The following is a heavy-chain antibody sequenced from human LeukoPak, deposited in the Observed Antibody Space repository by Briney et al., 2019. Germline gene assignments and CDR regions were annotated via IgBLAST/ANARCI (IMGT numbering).Heavy chain of an antibody. CDR3: AIDGGKTFGSNWFDP. D-gene: IGHD2/OR15-2a*01. J-gene: IGHJ5*02. CDR2: FDRGDGEP. V-gene: IGHV1-24*01. Sequence: GASVKVSCKSSGGIFTRYALSWVRQAPGKGLEWMGGFDRGDGEPIYAQKFQGRVTMTEDTSKDTAYMELSSLRSEDTAVYYCAIDGGKTFGSNWFDPWGQGTLVTVSS. CDR1: GGIFTRYA.